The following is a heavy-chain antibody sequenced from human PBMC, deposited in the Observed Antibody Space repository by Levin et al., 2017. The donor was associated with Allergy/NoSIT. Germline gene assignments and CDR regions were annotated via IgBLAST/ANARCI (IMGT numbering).Heavy chain of an antibody. J-gene: IGHJ4*02. D-gene: IGHD3-10*01. V-gene: IGHV3-23*01. CDR1: GFTFSSYA. CDR2: ISGSGGST. Sequence: GGSLRLSCAASGFTFSSYAMSWVRQAPGKGLEWVSAISGSGGSTYYADSVKGRFTISRDNSKNTLYLQMNSLRAEDTAVYYCAKDMKVRGVITEIFDYWGQGTLVTVSS. CDR3: AKDMKVRGVITEIFDY.